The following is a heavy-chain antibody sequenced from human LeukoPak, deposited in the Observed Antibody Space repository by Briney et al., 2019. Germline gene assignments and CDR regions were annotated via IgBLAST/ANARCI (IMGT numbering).Heavy chain of an antibody. Sequence: ASVTVSCKASGYTFTGYYMHWVRQAPGQGLEWMGWINPNSGGTNYAQKFQGRVTMTRDTSISTAYMELSRLRSDDTAVYYCARGELPAADNFDYWGQGTLVTVSS. J-gene: IGHJ4*02. D-gene: IGHD2-2*01. CDR1: GYTFTGYY. CDR3: ARGELPAADNFDY. CDR2: INPNSGGT. V-gene: IGHV1-2*02.